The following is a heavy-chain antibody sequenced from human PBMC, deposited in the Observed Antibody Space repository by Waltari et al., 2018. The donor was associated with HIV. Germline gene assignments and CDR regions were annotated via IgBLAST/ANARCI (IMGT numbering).Heavy chain of an antibody. D-gene: IGHD3-9*01. V-gene: IGHV3-49*03. J-gene: IGHJ4*02. Sequence: EVQLVESGGGLVQPGRSLRLSCTASGFTFGDYAMSWFRQAPGKGREWVSFIRSKAEGGKKEYAASVKGRFTISRDDSKSIAYLQMNSLKTEDTAVYYCLPDYDILTGYLAFDYWGQGTLVTVSS. CDR1: GFTFGDYA. CDR3: LPDYDILTGYLAFDY. CDR2: IRSKAEGGKK.